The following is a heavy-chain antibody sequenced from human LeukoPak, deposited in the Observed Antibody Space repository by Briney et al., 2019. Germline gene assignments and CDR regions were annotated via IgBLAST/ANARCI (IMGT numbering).Heavy chain of an antibody. D-gene: IGHD3-9*01. Sequence: GASVKVSCTASGYPFTSYDINWVRQATGQGLEWMRWMNPNSGTTGYAQKFQGRVTMTRNTSISTAYMELSSLRSEDTAVYYCALFFQAEDGIRDFDWLPSSFDYWGQGTLVTVSS. CDR2: MNPNSGTT. CDR3: ALFFQAEDGIRDFDWLPSSFDY. CDR1: GYPFTSYD. V-gene: IGHV1-8*01. J-gene: IGHJ4*02.